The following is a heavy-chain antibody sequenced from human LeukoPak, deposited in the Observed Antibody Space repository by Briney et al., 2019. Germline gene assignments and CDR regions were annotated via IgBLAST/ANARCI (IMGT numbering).Heavy chain of an antibody. J-gene: IGHJ5*02. CDR1: GGTFSSYA. CDR2: IIPIFGTA. CDR3: ARGDSSSDNWFDP. D-gene: IGHD6-13*01. Sequence: GASVKVSCKASGGTFSSYAISWVRQAPGQGLEWMGGIIPIFGTANYAQKFQGRVTITADKSTSTAYMELSSLRSEDTAVYYCARGDSSSDNWFDPWGQGTLVTVSS. V-gene: IGHV1-69*06.